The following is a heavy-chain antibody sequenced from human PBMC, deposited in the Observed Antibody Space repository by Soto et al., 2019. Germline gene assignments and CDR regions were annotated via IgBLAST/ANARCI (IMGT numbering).Heavy chain of an antibody. CDR2: INAGNGNT. Sequence: GASVKVSCKASGYTFTSYAMHWVRQAPGQRLEWMGWINAGNGNTKYSQKFQGRVTITRDTSASTAYMELSSLRSEDTAVYYCARSPVQQQITDYWGQGALVTVSS. J-gene: IGHJ4*02. CDR3: ARSPVQQQITDY. CDR1: GYTFTSYA. D-gene: IGHD6-13*01. V-gene: IGHV1-3*01.